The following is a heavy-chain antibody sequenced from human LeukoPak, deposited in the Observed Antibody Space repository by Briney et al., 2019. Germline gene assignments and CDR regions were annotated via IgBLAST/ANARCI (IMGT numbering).Heavy chain of an antibody. D-gene: IGHD1-26*01. CDR3: ARDERSYGGASYFDY. Sequence: GGSLRLSCVASGFTFSTYSMNWVRQAPGKGLEWVSYISSSSSTIYYADSVKGRFTISRDDAKNSLYLQMNSLRAEDTAVYYCARDERSYGGASYFDYWGQGTLVTVSS. J-gene: IGHJ4*02. V-gene: IGHV3-48*01. CDR2: ISSSSSTI. CDR1: GFTFSTYS.